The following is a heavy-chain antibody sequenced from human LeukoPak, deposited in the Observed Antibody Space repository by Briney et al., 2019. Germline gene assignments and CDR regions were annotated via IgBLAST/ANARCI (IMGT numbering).Heavy chain of an antibody. CDR3: ARSLLYYDSSTYPNWFDP. CDR2: IYYSGST. J-gene: IGHJ5*02. D-gene: IGHD3-22*01. V-gene: IGHV4-59*08. Sequence: ASETLSLTCTVSGGSISSFHWSWIRQPPGKGLEWIGYIYYSGSTNYNPSLKSRVTISVDTSKNQFSLKLTSVTAADTAVYYCARSLLYYDSSTYPNWFDPWGQGTLVTVSS. CDR1: GGSISSFH.